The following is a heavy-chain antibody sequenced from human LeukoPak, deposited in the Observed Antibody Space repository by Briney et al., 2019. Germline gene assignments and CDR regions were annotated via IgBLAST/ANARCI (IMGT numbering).Heavy chain of an antibody. CDR3: ARHRRHYDILTGYYAGHFDI. Sequence: SETLSLTCSVSGGSISSTTYYWGWIRQPPGKGLEWIGSMSFIGSTYYNPSLKSRVTISVHMSKNHFSLKLSSVTAADTAVYYCARHRRHYDILTGYYAGHFDIWGQGTMVTVSS. D-gene: IGHD3-9*01. CDR1: GGSISSTTYY. CDR2: MSFIGST. J-gene: IGHJ3*02. V-gene: IGHV4-39*01.